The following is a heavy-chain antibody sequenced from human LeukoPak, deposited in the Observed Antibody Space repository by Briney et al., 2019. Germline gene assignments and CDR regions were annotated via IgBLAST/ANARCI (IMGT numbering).Heavy chain of an antibody. CDR3: ARDRTGDGYNTE. Sequence: SETLSLTCTVSNGSISSYYWSWIRQPPGKGLEWIGYIYYTGSTNYNPSLKSRVTISVDTSKNQFSLKLTSVTAADTAVYYCARDRTGDGYNTEWGQGTLVTVAS. CDR2: IYYTGST. D-gene: IGHD5-24*01. V-gene: IGHV4-59*01. CDR1: NGSISSYY. J-gene: IGHJ4*02.